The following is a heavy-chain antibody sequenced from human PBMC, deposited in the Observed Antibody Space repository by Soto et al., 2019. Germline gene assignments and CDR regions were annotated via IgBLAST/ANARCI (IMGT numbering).Heavy chain of an antibody. CDR1: GFTFNTYG. CDR2: IWYDGSYR. CDR3: ARISGSGHLGWFDP. D-gene: IGHD3-10*01. V-gene: IGHV3-33*01. J-gene: IGHJ5*02. Sequence: QVQLVQSGGGVVQSGRSLRLSCISSGFTFNTYGMFWARQAPGTGLEWVAGIWYDGSYRYYVDSVKGRFTVSRDNSKNKVYLEMNNLRAEDTDVYYCARISGSGHLGWFDPWGQGTLVTVSS.